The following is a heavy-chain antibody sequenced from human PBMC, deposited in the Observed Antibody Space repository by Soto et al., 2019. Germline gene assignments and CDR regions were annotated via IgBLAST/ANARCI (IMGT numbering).Heavy chain of an antibody. Sequence: GGSLRLSCAASGFTFRTHDMHWVRQVAGKGLEWVSVIGTDGDTYYSDSVKGRFTISRENANDSLYLQMSSLRAEDTAVYYCARDGCSTASCPLDNNAFDIWGQGTTVTVSS. J-gene: IGHJ3*02. D-gene: IGHD2-2*01. V-gene: IGHV3-13*01. CDR3: ARDGCSTASCPLDNNAFDI. CDR1: GFTFRTHD. CDR2: IGTDGDT.